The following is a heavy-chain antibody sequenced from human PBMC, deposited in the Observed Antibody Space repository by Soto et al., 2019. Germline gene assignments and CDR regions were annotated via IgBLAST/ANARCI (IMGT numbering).Heavy chain of an antibody. CDR2: MSPKTGNA. Sequence: ASVKVSCKASGYSFTNDDIIWVRRATGQGLEWMGWMSPKTGNAGYAQKFQGRVTMTRNTSISTAYMELTSLRSDDTAVYYCTRWLGYSSGADVWGQGTTVTVSS. J-gene: IGHJ6*02. V-gene: IGHV1-8*02. CDR1: GYSFTNDD. CDR3: TRWLGYSSGADV. D-gene: IGHD5-18*01.